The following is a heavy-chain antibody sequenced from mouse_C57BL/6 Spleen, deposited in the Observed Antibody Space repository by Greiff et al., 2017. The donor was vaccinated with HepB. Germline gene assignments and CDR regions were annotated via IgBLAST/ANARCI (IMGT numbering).Heavy chain of an antibody. CDR1: GYTFTSYT. D-gene: IGHD2-3*01. V-gene: IGHV1-4*01. Sequence: VQLQQSGAELARPGASVKMSCKASGYTFTSYTMHWVKQRPGQGLEWIGYINPSSGYTKYNQKFKDKATLTADKSSSTAYMQLSSLTSEDSAVYYCARGDGYYDWFAYWGQGTLVTVSA. CDR2: INPSSGYT. CDR3: ARGDGYYDWFAY. J-gene: IGHJ3*01.